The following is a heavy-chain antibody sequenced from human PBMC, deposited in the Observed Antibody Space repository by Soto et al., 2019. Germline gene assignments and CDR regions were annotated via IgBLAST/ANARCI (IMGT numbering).Heavy chain of an antibody. CDR1: GFTFSSYS. J-gene: IGHJ3*02. CDR2: ISSSSSTI. CDR3: ARTTTDGSAWAFDI. D-gene: IGHD1-1*01. V-gene: IGHV3-48*04. Sequence: GGSLRLSCAASGFTFSSYSMNWVRQAPGKGLEWVSYISSSSSTIYYADSVKGRFTISRDNAKNSLYLQMNSLRAEDTAVYYCARTTTDGSAWAFDIWGQGTMVTVSS.